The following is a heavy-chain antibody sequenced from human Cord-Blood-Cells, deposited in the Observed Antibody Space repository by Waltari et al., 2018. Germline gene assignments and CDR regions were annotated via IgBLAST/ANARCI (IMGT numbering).Heavy chain of an antibody. CDR2: ISGRGGST. Sequence: EVQLLESGGGLVQPGGSLRLSCAASGITFSSYAMSWVRQAPGKGLEWVSAISGRGGSTYYADSVNGRFTISRDNSKNTLYLQRNILRAEDTAVYYCANLIAAAGLFDYWGQGTLVTVSS. J-gene: IGHJ4*02. CDR3: ANLIAAAGLFDY. CDR1: GITFSSYA. D-gene: IGHD6-13*01. V-gene: IGHV3-23*01.